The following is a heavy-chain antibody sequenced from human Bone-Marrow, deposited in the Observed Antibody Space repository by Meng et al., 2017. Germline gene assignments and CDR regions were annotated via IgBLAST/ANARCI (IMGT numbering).Heavy chain of an antibody. D-gene: IGHD2-15*01. CDR1: GWSISSYY. Sequence: QVQLQESASGLVKPSATRSLTCTVSGWSISSYYWSWIRQHPGKGLEWIGYIYYSGSTNYNPSLKSRVTISVDTSKNQFSLNRSSVTAADTAVYYCARGGWSLDYWGQGTLVTVSS. J-gene: IGHJ4*02. V-gene: IGHV4-59*08. CDR3: ARGGWSLDY. CDR2: IYYSGST.